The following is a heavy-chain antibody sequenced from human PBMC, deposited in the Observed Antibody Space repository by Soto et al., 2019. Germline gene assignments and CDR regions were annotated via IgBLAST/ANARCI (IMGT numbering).Heavy chain of an antibody. CDR2: ISSSSSYI. J-gene: IGHJ4*02. Sequence: EVQLVESGGGLVKPGGSLRLSCAASGFTFSSYSMNWVRQAPGKGLEWVSSISSSSSYIYYADSVKGRFTISRDNAKNSLYLQMNSLRAEDTAVYYCARHSLDYGDYLDYWGQGTLVTVSS. CDR1: GFTFSSYS. D-gene: IGHD4-17*01. V-gene: IGHV3-21*01. CDR3: ARHSLDYGDYLDY.